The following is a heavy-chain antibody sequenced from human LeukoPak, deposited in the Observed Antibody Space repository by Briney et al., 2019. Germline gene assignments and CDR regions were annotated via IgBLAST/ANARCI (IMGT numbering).Heavy chain of an antibody. CDR3: AKEGAYPIVTYDS. CDR1: GFTFSNYW. CDR2: IKQDGSEK. V-gene: IGHV3-7*01. D-gene: IGHD4-11*01. J-gene: IGHJ5*01. Sequence: PGGSLRLSCAASGFTFSNYWMNWVRQAPGKGLERVANIKQDGSEKYFVDSVKGRFTISRDNAKNSLYLQMNSLRAEDTAVYYCAKEGAYPIVTYDSWGQGTLVTVSS.